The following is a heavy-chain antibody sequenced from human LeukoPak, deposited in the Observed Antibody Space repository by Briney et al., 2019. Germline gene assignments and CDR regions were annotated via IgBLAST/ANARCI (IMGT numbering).Heavy chain of an antibody. Sequence: SETLSLTCSVSGGSIRSSSFYWGWIRQPPGKGLEWIGSIYYSGSTYYNPSLKSRVTISVDTSKNQFSLKLSSVTAADTAVYYCAVGGIVGATTLDYWGQGTLVTVSS. CDR3: AVGGIVGATTLDY. CDR1: GGSIRSSSFY. CDR2: IYYSGST. D-gene: IGHD1-26*01. J-gene: IGHJ4*02. V-gene: IGHV4-39*01.